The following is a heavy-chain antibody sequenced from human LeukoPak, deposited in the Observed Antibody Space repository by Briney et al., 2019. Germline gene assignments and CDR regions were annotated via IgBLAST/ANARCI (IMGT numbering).Heavy chain of an antibody. V-gene: IGHV3-21*01. Sequence: GGSLRLSCAASGFTFSSYSMNWVRQAPGKGLEWVSSISSSSSYIYYADSVKGRFTISRDNAKSSLYLQMNSLRAEDTVVYYCARYGWELGARYFDYGGRGPWAPVSS. CDR3: ARYGWELGARYFDY. CDR1: GFTFSSYS. CDR2: ISSSSSYI. J-gene: IGHJ4*02. D-gene: IGHD1-26*01.